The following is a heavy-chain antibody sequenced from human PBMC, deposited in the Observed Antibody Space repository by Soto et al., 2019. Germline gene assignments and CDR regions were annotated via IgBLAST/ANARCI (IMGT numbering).Heavy chain of an antibody. V-gene: IGHV2-70*11. CDR3: ARARIVLVPAAPRTYYYYYGMDV. J-gene: IGHJ6*02. D-gene: IGHD2-2*01. Sequence: SGPTLVNPTQTLTLTCTFSGFSLSTSGMCVSWIRQPPGKALEWLARIDWDDDKYYSTSLKTRLTISKDTSKNQVVLTMTNMDPVDTATYYCARARIVLVPAAPRTYYYYYGMDVWGQGTTVTVSS. CDR2: IDWDDDK. CDR1: GFSLSTSGMC.